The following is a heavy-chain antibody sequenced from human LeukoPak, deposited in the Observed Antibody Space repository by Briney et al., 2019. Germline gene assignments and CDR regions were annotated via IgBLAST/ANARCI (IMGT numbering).Heavy chain of an antibody. Sequence: GGSLRLYCAASGFTFSSYGMHWVRQAPGKGLEWVAVISYDGSNKYYADSVKGRFTISRDNSRNTLYLQMNSLRAEDTAVYYCAKDRSSSFDYWGQGTLVTVSS. CDR2: ISYDGSNK. CDR3: AKDRSSSFDY. CDR1: GFTFSSYG. V-gene: IGHV3-30*18. D-gene: IGHD6-6*01. J-gene: IGHJ4*02.